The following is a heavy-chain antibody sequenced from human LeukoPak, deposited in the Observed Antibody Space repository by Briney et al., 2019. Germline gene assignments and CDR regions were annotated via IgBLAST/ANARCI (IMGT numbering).Heavy chain of an antibody. CDR1: GGSISSGSYY. D-gene: IGHD5-24*01. Sequence: SETLSLTCTVSGGSISSGSYYWSWIRQPAGKGLEWIGRIYTSGSTNYNPSLKSRVTISVDTSKNQFSLKLSSVTAADTAVYYCARERDDYNYDAFDIWGQGTMVTVSS. CDR3: ARERDDYNYDAFDI. J-gene: IGHJ3*02. CDR2: IYTSGST. V-gene: IGHV4-61*02.